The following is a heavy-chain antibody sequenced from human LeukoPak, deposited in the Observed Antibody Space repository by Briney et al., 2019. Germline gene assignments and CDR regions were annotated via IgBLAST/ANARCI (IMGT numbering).Heavy chain of an antibody. Sequence: PGRSLRLSCTASGFTFGDYALIWFRQDPGKGLEWVGFIRSKTYGGTTEYAASVEGRFTISRDDSKGIAYLQMNSLKTEDTAVYYCSRARGSGWYDDYWGQGTLVTVSS. V-gene: IGHV3-49*03. CDR3: SRARGSGWYDDY. CDR1: GFTFGDYA. D-gene: IGHD6-19*01. CDR2: IRSKTYGGTT. J-gene: IGHJ4*02.